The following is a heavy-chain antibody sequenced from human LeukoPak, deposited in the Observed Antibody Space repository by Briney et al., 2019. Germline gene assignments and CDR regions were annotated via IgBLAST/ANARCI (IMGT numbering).Heavy chain of an antibody. J-gene: IGHJ4*02. CDR3: TTYTDSVDY. V-gene: IGHV3-64D*06. D-gene: IGHD1-26*01. CDR2: ISSDGDSQ. Sequence: GGSLRLSCSDSGFSFRYYTMHWGRQAPGKGLKYVSAISSDGDSQYYADSVKGRFTISRDNSKSVLYLQMSSLRPEVTAVYYCTTYTDSVDYWGQGTLVTVSS. CDR1: GFSFRYYT.